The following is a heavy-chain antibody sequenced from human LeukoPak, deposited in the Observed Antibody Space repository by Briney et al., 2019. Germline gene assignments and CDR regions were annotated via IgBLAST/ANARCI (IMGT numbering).Heavy chain of an antibody. Sequence: GGSLRLSCAASGFTFSSYAMSWVRQAPGKGLEWVSAISGSGGSTYYADSVKGRFTISGDNSKNTLYLQMNSLRAEDTAVYYCAKDLWSGQQLVRAAFDIWGQGTMVTVSS. CDR3: AKDLWSGQQLVRAAFDI. CDR2: ISGSGGST. V-gene: IGHV3-23*01. J-gene: IGHJ3*02. CDR1: GFTFSSYA. D-gene: IGHD6-13*01.